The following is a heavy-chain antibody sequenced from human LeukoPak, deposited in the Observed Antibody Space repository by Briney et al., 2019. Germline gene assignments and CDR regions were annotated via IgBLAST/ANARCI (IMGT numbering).Heavy chain of an antibody. CDR3: ARDAAYCGGDCYSDY. CDR2: INPNSGGT. Sequence: ASVKVSCKASGYTFTGYYMHWVRQAPGQGLEWMGWINPNSGGTHYAQKFQGRVTMTRDTSISTAYMELSRLRSDDTAVYYCARDAAYCGGDCYSDYWGQGTLVTVSS. J-gene: IGHJ4*02. D-gene: IGHD2-21*02. V-gene: IGHV1-2*02. CDR1: GYTFTGYY.